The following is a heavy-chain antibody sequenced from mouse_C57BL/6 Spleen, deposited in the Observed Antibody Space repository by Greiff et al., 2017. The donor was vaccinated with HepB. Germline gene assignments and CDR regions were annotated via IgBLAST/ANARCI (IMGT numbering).Heavy chain of an antibody. Sequence: QVQLQQPGAELVKPGASVKMSCKASGYTFTSYWITWVKQRPGQGLEWIGDIYPGSGSTNYNEKFKSKATLTVDTSSSTAYMQLSSLTSEDSAVYYCARSERSLRGFAYWGQGTLVTVSA. CDR2: IYPGSGST. CDR1: GYTFTSYW. D-gene: IGHD1-3*01. CDR3: ARSERSLRGFAY. J-gene: IGHJ3*01. V-gene: IGHV1-55*01.